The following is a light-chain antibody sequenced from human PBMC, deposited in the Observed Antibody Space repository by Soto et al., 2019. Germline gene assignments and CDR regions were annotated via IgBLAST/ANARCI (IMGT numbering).Light chain of an antibody. J-gene: IGLJ1*01. V-gene: IGLV2-8*01. CDR3: SSYAGSNSYV. CDR1: SSDVGGYNY. Sequence: QSALTQPPSASGSPGQSVTISCTGTSSDVGGYNYVSWYQQHPGKAPTLMIYEVSKRPSGVPDRVSGSKSGNTASLTVSGLQAEDEADYYCSSYAGSNSYVFVTGTKLTVL. CDR2: EVS.